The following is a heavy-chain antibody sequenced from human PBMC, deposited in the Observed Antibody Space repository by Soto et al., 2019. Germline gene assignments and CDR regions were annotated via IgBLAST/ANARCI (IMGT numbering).Heavy chain of an antibody. CDR1: GYTFASYA. V-gene: IGHV1-18*01. CDR3: AIDPPPPDY. CDR2: ISAYNGNT. Sequence: QVQLVQSGAEVKKPGASVKVSCKASGYTFASYAISWMRQAPGQGLEWMGWISAYNGNTNYAQKLQGRVTMTTDTSTSTAYMVLRSLRSVDTSVYYCAIDPPPPDYWGQGTLVTVSS. J-gene: IGHJ4*02.